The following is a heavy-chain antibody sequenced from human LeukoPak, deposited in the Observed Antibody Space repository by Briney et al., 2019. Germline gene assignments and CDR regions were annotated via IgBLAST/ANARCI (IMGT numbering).Heavy chain of an antibody. CDR3: ARHGYSSGWYFDY. V-gene: IGHV4-30-4*01. CDR1: GASISSGDYY. CDR2: IYYSGSP. J-gene: IGHJ4*02. D-gene: IGHD6-19*01. Sequence: SQTLSLTCTVSGASISSGDYYWSWIRQPPGKGLEWIGYIYYSGSPYYNPSLESRITISVDTSKNQFSLKMSSVTAADTAVYYCARHGYSSGWYFDYWGQGTLVTVSS.